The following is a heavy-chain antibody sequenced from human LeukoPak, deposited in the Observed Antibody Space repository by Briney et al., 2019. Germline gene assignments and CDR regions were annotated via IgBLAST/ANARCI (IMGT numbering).Heavy chain of an antibody. V-gene: IGHV4-34*01. Sequence: GSLRLSCAASGFTVSSNYMSWVRQAPGKGLEWIGEMNHSGSSNFNPSLKSRVTISADTSKNQFSLNMTSVTAADTAVYYCARGRGGYSGYFFRWGKGILVTVSS. CDR2: MNHSGSS. J-gene: IGHJ4*03. D-gene: IGHD5-12*01. CDR1: GFTVSSNY. CDR3: ARGRGGYSGYFFR.